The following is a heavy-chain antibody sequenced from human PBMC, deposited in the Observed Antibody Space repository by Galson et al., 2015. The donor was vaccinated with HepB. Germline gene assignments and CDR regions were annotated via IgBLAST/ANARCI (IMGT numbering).Heavy chain of an antibody. CDR3: VRSAFDI. J-gene: IGHJ3*02. CDR2: INIDGSST. V-gene: IGHV3-74*01. Sequence: SLRLSCAASGFTFSSYWMHWVRQAPGKGLVWVSLINIDGSSTTYADSVKGRFTISRDNAKNTLYLQMNSLRAEDTAVYYCVRSAFDIWGQGTMVTVSS. CDR1: GFTFSSYW.